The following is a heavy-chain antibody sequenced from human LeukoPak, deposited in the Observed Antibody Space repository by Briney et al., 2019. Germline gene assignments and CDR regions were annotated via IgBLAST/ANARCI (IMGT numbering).Heavy chain of an antibody. CDR1: GGTFSSYA. CDR2: IIPILGIA. J-gene: IGHJ6*02. D-gene: IGHD5-24*01. V-gene: IGHV1-69*04. Sequence: EASVKDSCKASGGTFSSYAISWVRQAPGQGLEWMGRIIPILGIANYAQEFQGRVTITAAKSTSTAYMELSSLRSEDTAVYYCAVEMAANYYYYGMDVWGQGTRVSVSS. CDR3: AVEMAANYYYYGMDV.